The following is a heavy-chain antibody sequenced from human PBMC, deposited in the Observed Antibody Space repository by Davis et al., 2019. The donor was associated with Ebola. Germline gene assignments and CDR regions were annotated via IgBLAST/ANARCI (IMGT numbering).Heavy chain of an antibody. CDR3: ARDSYYYYGMDV. V-gene: IGHV1-2*06. J-gene: IGHJ6*04. CDR1: AYTFTGYY. Sequence: ASATVSCKASAYTFTGYYMHWVRQAPGQGLEWLGRINTNSGGPNYAQKFQGRVTMTTDTSISTAYMELSRLRSDDTAVYYCARDSYYYYGMDVWGKGTTVTVSS. CDR2: INTNSGGP.